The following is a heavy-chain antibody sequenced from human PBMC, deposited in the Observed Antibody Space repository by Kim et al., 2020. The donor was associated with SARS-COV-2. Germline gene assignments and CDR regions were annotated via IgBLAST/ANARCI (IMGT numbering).Heavy chain of an antibody. CDR3: ARSPYYDISSTFFDY. Sequence: ESVKGRFTNSRDNAKNSLYLQMNSLRAEDTAVYYCARSPYYDISSTFFDYWGQGTLVTVSS. V-gene: IGHV3-21*01. J-gene: IGHJ4*02. D-gene: IGHD3-9*01.